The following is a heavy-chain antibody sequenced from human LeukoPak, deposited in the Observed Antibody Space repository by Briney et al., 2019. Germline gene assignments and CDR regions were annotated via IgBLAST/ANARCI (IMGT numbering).Heavy chain of an antibody. J-gene: IGHJ3*02. D-gene: IGHD1-26*01. Sequence: SETLSLTCTVSGYSISSGYYWSWIRQPAGNGLEWIGRIYTSGSTNYNPSLKSRVTMSVDTSKNQFSLKLSSVTAADTAVYYCARENSGSYYRQPQKNAFDIWGQGTMVTVSS. CDR1: GYSISSGYY. V-gene: IGHV4-4*07. CDR3: ARENSGSYYRQPQKNAFDI. CDR2: IYTSGST.